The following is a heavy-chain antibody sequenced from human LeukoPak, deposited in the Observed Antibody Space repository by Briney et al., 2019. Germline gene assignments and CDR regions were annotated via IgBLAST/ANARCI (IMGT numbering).Heavy chain of an antibody. Sequence: KASETLSLTCAVYGGSFSGYYWSWIRQPPGKGLEWIGEINHSGSTNYNPSLESRVTISVDTSKNQFSLRLNSVTAADTAVYYCARGHCRTNNCPHDSSWPFDPWGQGTLVTVSS. CDR1: GGSFSGYY. CDR2: INHSGST. V-gene: IGHV4-34*01. J-gene: IGHJ5*02. D-gene: IGHD6-13*01. CDR3: ARGHCRTNNCPHDSSWPFDP.